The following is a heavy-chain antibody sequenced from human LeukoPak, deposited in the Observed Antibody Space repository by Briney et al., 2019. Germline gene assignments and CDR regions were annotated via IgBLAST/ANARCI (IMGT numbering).Heavy chain of an antibody. CDR3: ARTGGYSYGYWYFDY. D-gene: IGHD5-18*01. V-gene: IGHV1-69*13. J-gene: IGHJ4*02. CDR1: GGTFSIYA. CDR2: IIPIFGTA. Sequence: EASVTVSCKASGGTFSIYAISWVRQAPGQGLEWMGGIIPIFGTANYAQKFQGRVTITADESTSTAYMELSSLRSEDTAVYYCARTGGYSYGYWYFDYWGQGTLVTVSS.